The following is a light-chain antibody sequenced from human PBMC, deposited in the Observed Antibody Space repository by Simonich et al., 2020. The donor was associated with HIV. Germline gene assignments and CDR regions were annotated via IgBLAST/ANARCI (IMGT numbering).Light chain of an antibody. CDR3: CSYAGSYTWV. J-gene: IGLJ3*02. CDR2: DVF. Sequence: QSALTQPRSMSGSPGQSVTISCTGTCSDVGSYKYVSWYQQHPGTAPKLIIYDVFRRPSGLPDRFSGSNSGNTASLTISGLQAEDEADYYCCSYAGSYTWVFGGGTKLTVL. V-gene: IGLV2-11*01. CDR1: CSDVGSYKY.